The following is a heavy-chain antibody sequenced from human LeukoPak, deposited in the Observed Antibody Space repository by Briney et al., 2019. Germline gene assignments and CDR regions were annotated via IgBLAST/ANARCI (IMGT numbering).Heavy chain of an antibody. Sequence: GGSLRLSCAASGFTFSSYAMTWVRQAPGRGLEWVSSVSGPGGSANYADPVKGRFTISRDNFKNTLYLQMDSLRAEDTAVYYCAKRFDSSGYSPSHDWGQGTLVTVSS. CDR3: AKRFDSSGYSPSHD. CDR2: VSGPGGSA. J-gene: IGHJ4*02. CDR1: GFTFSSYA. V-gene: IGHV3-23*01. D-gene: IGHD3-22*01.